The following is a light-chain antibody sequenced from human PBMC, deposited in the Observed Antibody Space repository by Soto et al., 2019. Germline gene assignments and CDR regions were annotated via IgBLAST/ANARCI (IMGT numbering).Light chain of an antibody. CDR2: DVS. V-gene: IGLV2-11*01. CDR3: CSYAGSYTYV. J-gene: IGLJ1*01. CDR1: SSDVGGYNY. Sequence: QSVLTQPRSVSGSPGQSVTISCTGTSSDVGGYNYVSWYQQHPGKAPKLMIYDVSKRPSGVPDRFSGSKSGNTASLTISGFQAEDEADYYCCSYAGSYTYVVGTGTKVTVL.